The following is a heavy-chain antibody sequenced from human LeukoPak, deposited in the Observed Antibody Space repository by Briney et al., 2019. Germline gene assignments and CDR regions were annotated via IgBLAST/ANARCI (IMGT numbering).Heavy chain of an antibody. V-gene: IGHV1-69*05. J-gene: IGHJ5*02. CDR3: ARGDYSDSWKENWFDP. Sequence: ASVKVSCKASGGTFSSYAISWVRQAPGQGLEWMGGIIPIFGTADYAQKFQGRVTITTDESTSTAYMELSSLRSEDTAVYYCARGDYSDSWKENWFDPWGQGTLVTVSS. CDR1: GGTFSSYA. D-gene: IGHD4-17*01. CDR2: IIPIFGTA.